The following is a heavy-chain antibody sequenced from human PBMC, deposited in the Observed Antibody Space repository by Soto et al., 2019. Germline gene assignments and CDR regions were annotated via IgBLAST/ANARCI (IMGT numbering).Heavy chain of an antibody. CDR1: GFTFSSYA. CDR2: ISGSGGST. J-gene: IGHJ6*02. V-gene: IGHV3-23*01. CDR3: AKDRTYYYDSSGYWPFYYYYGMDV. D-gene: IGHD3-22*01. Sequence: GGSLRLFCAASGFTFSSYAMSWVRQAPGKGLEWVSAISGSGGSTYYADSVKGRFTISRDNSKNTLYLQMNSLRAEDTAVYYCAKDRTYYYDSSGYWPFYYYYGMDVWGQGTTVTVSS.